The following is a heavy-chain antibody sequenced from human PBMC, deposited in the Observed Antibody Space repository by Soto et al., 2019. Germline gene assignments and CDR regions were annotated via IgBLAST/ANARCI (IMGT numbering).Heavy chain of an antibody. CDR1: GDSISSYY. Sequence: SETLSLTCTVSGDSISSYYWSWFRQPPGKGLQWIGNVSNGGGTNYNPALWGRVTISLDTSKNQFSLRLSYVKSGDTDVYFCARGSINVGAQVNDCWGQGTLVTVS. J-gene: IGHJ4*02. D-gene: IGHD1-26*01. CDR3: ARGSINVGAQVNDC. V-gene: IGHV4-59*01. CDR2: VSNGGGT.